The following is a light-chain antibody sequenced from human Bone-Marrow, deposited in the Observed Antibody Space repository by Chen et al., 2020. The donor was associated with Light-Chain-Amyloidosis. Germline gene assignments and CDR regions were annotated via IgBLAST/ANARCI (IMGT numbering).Light chain of an antibody. CDR3: QQRKDWPIT. Sequence: EIVLTQSPATLSLSPGERATLSCRASQSINNLLVWYQQKPGQAPRLLIYDASERATDIPARFSGSGSGTDFTLTISSLEPEDFAVYYCQQRKDWPITFGQGTRLEIK. J-gene: IGKJ5*01. CDR2: DAS. CDR1: QSINNL. V-gene: IGKV3-11*01.